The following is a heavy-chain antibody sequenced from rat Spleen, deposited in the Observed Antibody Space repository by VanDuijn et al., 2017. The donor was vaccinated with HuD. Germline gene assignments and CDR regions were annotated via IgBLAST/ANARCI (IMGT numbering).Heavy chain of an antibody. CDR3: TRSLGYSSYVMDA. CDR2: IWGGGST. CDR1: GFSLTVSS. Sequence: QVQLKESGPALVQPSETLSLTCTVSGFSLTVSSVSWVRQPPGKGLEWMGSIWGGGSTDYHSALKSRLSISRDTSKSQVFLKMNSLQTEDTAIYFCTRSLGYSSYVMDAWGQGASVTVSS. V-gene: IGHV2-1*01. D-gene: IGHD1-2*01. J-gene: IGHJ4*01.